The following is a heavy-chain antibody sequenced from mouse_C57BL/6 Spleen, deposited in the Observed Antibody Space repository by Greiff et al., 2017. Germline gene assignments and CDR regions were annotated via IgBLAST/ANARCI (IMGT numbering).Heavy chain of an antibody. V-gene: IGHV1-82*01. CDR2: IYPGDGDT. Sequence: QVQLQQSGPELVKPGASVKISCKASGYAFSSSWMHWVKQRPGKGLEWIGRIYPGDGDTNYNGKFKGKATLTADKSSSTAYMQLSSLTSEDSAVYFCARSSDYGYFDVWGTGTTVTVSS. CDR1: GYAFSSSW. CDR3: ARSSDYGYFDV. J-gene: IGHJ1*03.